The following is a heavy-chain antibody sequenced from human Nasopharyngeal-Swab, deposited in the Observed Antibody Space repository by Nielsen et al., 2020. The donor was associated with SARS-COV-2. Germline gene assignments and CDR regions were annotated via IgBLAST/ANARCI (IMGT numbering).Heavy chain of an antibody. Sequence: GESLKISCAASGFTFSSYAMSWVRQAPGKGLEWVSAMSGSGGSTYYADSVKGRFTISRDNSKNTLYLQMNSLRAEDTAVYYCAKDVVRGVRFYWGQGTLVTVSS. V-gene: IGHV3-23*01. D-gene: IGHD3-10*01. CDR3: AKDVVRGVRFY. CDR1: GFTFSSYA. J-gene: IGHJ4*02. CDR2: MSGSGGST.